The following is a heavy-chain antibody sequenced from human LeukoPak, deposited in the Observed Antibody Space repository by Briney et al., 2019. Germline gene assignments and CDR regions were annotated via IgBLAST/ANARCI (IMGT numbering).Heavy chain of an antibody. CDR1: GGTFSSYA. CDR2: ILPIFGTA. Sequence: SVKVSCKASGGTFSSYAISWVRQAPGQGLEWMGGILPIFGTANYAKKFQGRVTITTDESTSTAYMELSSPRSEDTAVYYCARVSVGYGSGSYFTLDYWGQGTLVTVSS. D-gene: IGHD3-10*01. J-gene: IGHJ4*02. CDR3: ARVSVGYGSGSYFTLDY. V-gene: IGHV1-69*05.